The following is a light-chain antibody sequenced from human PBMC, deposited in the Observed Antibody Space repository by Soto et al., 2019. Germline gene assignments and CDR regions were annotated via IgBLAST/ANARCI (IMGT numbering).Light chain of an antibody. Sequence: DIQMTQSPSSLSASVGDRVTITCRTSQTVNRNLNWHQCKPGSAPKLLIYSASALQDAAPSRFSGSGSGTDFTLTISSLQPEDFATYYCQQSYTIPPTFGPGTTVDVK. CDR3: QQSYTIPPT. J-gene: IGKJ3*01. CDR1: QTVNRN. CDR2: SAS. V-gene: IGKV1-39*01.